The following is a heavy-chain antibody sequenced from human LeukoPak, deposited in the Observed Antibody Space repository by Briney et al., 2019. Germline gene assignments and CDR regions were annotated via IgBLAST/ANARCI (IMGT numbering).Heavy chain of an antibody. D-gene: IGHD2-8*01. J-gene: IGHJ5*02. CDR2: ISSGGHAK. CDR3: AGRYCSNGVCPFDR. Sequence: GGSLRLSCVASGFTFTSYSMNWVRQTPGKGLGWVSSISSGGHAKHYADSVKGRFTISRDNANNSLYLQMDGLRVEDTAVYFCAGRYCSNGVCPFDRWGQGTLVTVSS. CDR1: GFTFTSYS. V-gene: IGHV3-21*01.